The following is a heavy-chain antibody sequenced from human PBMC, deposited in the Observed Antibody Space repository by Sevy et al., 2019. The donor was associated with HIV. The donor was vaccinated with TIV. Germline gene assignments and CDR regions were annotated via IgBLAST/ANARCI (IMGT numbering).Heavy chain of an antibody. D-gene: IGHD3-16*01. Sequence: GGSLRLSCAASGFTFSDYDMSWIRQAPGKGLEWVSDISSGSTYTNYADSVKGRFTISRDNAKNSLYLQMNSLTVEDTAVYYCARDRRNYAGQYFDYWGQGTLVTVSS. CDR3: ARDRRNYAGQYFDY. CDR1: GFTFSDYD. J-gene: IGHJ4*02. CDR2: ISSGSTYT. V-gene: IGHV3-11*06.